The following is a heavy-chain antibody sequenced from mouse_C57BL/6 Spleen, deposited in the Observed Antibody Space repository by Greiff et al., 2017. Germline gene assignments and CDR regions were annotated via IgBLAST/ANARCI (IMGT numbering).Heavy chain of an antibody. J-gene: IGHJ2*01. CDR1: GYTFTSYG. Sequence: QVQLQQPGAELARPGASVKLSCKASGYTFTSYGISWVKQRPGQGLEWIGEIYPSSGNTYYNEKFKGKAKLTADQSSSTAYMELRSLTSEDSAVYFCAREDHHYGSSPPEYWGQGTTLTVS. V-gene: IGHV1-81*01. D-gene: IGHD1-1*01. CDR3: AREDHHYGSSPPEY. CDR2: IYPSSGNT.